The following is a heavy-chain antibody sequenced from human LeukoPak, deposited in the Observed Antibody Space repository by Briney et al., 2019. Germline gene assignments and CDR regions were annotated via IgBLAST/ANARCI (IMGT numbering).Heavy chain of an antibody. CDR3: ARSITYYYDSSGVQGDY. J-gene: IGHJ4*02. Sequence: ASVKVSCKASGYTFTSYYMHWVRQAPGQGLEWMGIINPSGGSTSYAQKFQGRVTMTRDMSTSTVCMELSSLRSEDTAVYYCARSITYYYDSSGVQGDYWGQGTLVTASS. CDR2: INPSGGST. CDR1: GYTFTSYY. D-gene: IGHD3-22*01. V-gene: IGHV1-46*01.